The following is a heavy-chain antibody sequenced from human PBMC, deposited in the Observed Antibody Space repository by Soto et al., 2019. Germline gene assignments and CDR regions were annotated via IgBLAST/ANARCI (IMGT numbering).Heavy chain of an antibody. V-gene: IGHV3-9*01. D-gene: IGHD6-19*01. Sequence: EVQLVESGGGLVRPGRSLRLSCAASGFTFDDYAMHWVRQAPGKGLEWVSGISWNSGSIGYADSVKGRFTISRDNAKNSLYLQMNSLRAEDTALYYCAKDGAAVAGTFPFDYWGQGTLVTVSS. CDR3: AKDGAAVAGTFPFDY. J-gene: IGHJ4*02. CDR2: ISWNSGSI. CDR1: GFTFDDYA.